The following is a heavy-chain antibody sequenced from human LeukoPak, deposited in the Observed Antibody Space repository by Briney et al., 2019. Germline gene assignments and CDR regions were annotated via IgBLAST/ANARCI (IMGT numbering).Heavy chain of an antibody. CDR3: TKDTNNNYVGVFDY. CDR2: ISWNSCNI. V-gene: IGHV3-9*01. Sequence: GRSLRLSCAASGFTFDDYAMHWVRQAPGKGLEWVSGISWNSCNIGYADSVKGRFTISRDNAKNSLYLQMNSLRDEDTALYYCTKDTNNNYVGVFDYWGQGTLVTVSS. J-gene: IGHJ4*02. CDR1: GFTFDDYA. D-gene: IGHD4-11*01.